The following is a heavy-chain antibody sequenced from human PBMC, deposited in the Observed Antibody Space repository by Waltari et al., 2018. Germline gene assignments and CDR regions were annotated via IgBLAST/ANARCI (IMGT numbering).Heavy chain of an antibody. V-gene: IGHV1-2*04. J-gene: IGHJ4*02. D-gene: IGHD3-22*01. CDR1: GYSLTGYR. Sequence: QVQLVQSGAELKEPGASVKVSCKAAGYSLTGYRMPWVRPAPGQGLEWMGWINPNSGGTNYAQKFEGWVTMTRDTSINTAYMELTRLTSDDTAVYYCARDRGYFYESSGYYSLNDWGQGTLVTVSS. CDR2: INPNSGGT. CDR3: ARDRGYFYESSGYYSLND.